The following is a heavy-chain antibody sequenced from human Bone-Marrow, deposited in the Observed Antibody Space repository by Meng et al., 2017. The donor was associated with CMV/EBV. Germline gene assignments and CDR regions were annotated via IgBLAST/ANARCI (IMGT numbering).Heavy chain of an antibody. CDR3: ARGPATGDFDY. Sequence: ASVKVSCKASGYTFTSYDINWVRQAPGQSLEWMGWINPDSGATKYAQKFQGSVTMARDTSMSTAYMELSRLTAVDTAGYYCARGPATGDFDYWGQGTLVTVSS. V-gene: IGHV1-2*02. CDR2: INPDSGAT. D-gene: IGHD7-27*01. J-gene: IGHJ4*02. CDR1: GYTFTSYD.